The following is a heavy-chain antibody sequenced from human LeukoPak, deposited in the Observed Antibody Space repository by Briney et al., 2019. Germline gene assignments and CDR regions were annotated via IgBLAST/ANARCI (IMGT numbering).Heavy chain of an antibody. CDR1: GFIFSNYA. D-gene: IGHD6-13*01. CDR2: ITGSSHSK. J-gene: IGHJ4*02. Sequence: GGSLRLSCAASGFIFSNYAMNWVRQAPGKRPEWASYITGSSHSKLYADSVKGRFTISRGNAKNSLYLQMNSLRDEDTAVYYCARGGSSSWYGDFDYWGQGTLVTVSS. V-gene: IGHV3-48*02. CDR3: ARGGSSSWYGDFDY.